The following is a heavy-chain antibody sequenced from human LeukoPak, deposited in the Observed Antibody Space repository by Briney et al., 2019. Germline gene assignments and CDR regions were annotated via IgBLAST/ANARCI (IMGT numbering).Heavy chain of an antibody. CDR2: ISAYNGNT. J-gene: IGHJ5*02. CDR1: GYTFTIYG. Sequence: ASVKVSFKSSGYTFTIYGISWVRHAPGQGLEWMGWISAYNGNTNYAQKLQDRVTMTTDTSTSTAYMELRSLRSDDTAVYYCARDFCDYDPVGLLNWFDPWGQGTLVTVSS. CDR3: ARDFCDYDPVGLLNWFDP. D-gene: IGHD5/OR15-5a*01. V-gene: IGHV1-18*01.